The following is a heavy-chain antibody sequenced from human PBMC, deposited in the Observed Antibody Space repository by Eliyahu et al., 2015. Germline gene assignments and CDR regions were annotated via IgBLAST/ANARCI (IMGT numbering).Heavy chain of an antibody. J-gene: IGHJ6*02. CDR1: GFXXSGXS. Sequence: QVQLVESGGGVVQPGRSLRLSCAASGFXXSGXSXPWVRQAXGXGLEWVAVISYDGSNKYYAXSVKGRFTISRDNSKNTLYLQMNSLRAEDTAVYYCARDWETKVTTRGYYYYGMDVWGQGTTVTVSS. CDR3: ARDWETKVTTRGYYYYGMDV. V-gene: IGHV3-30-3*01. CDR2: ISYDGSNK. D-gene: IGHD4-11*01.